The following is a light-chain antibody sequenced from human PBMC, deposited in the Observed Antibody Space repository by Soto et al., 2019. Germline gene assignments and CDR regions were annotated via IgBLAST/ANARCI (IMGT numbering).Light chain of an antibody. CDR3: QQYGGSRWT. Sequence: EIVLTQSPGTLSLSPGERATLSCRASQSVASIYLAWYQQKPGQAPRLLIYGASTRATGIPDRFSGSGSGTDFTLTISRLEPEDSAVYYCQQYGGSRWTFGQGTKVDI. J-gene: IGKJ1*01. CDR1: QSVASIY. CDR2: GAS. V-gene: IGKV3-20*01.